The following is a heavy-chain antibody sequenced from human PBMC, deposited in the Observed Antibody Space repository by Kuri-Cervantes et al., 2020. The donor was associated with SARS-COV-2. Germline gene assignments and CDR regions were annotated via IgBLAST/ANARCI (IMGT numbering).Heavy chain of an antibody. D-gene: IGHD3-9*01. CDR3: ARGGVEATILSVRGVGRSYMDA. CDR1: RYTFTSYD. J-gene: IGHJ6*03. V-gene: IGHV1-8*02. CDR2: MNPDTGNA. Sequence: SVKVPCMASRYTFTSYDINWVRQATGQGLEWMGWMNPDTGNAGYAPKSQGRVTVTRDTSTSTAFMELNSLRSDDTAVYYCARGGVEATILSVRGVGRSYMDAWGKGTTVTVSS.